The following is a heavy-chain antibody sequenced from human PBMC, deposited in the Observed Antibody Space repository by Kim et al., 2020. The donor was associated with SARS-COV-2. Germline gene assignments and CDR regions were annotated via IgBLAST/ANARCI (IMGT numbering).Heavy chain of an antibody. Sequence: SETLSLTCTVSGGSISGGGHYWSWIRQPPGRNLEWIGYIYYSGSTSYNPSLKSRVTISVDTSKNQFSLKLSSVTTADTAVYYCARDSTGDSSGWFFAYWGQGTLVTVSS. CDR1: GGSISGGGHY. CDR3: ARDSTGDSSGWFFAY. D-gene: IGHD6-19*01. J-gene: IGHJ4*02. CDR2: IYYSGST. V-gene: IGHV4-30-4*01.